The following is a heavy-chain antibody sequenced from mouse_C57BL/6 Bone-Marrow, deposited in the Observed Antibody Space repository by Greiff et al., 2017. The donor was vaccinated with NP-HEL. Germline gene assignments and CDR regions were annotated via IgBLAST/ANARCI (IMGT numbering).Heavy chain of an antibody. D-gene: IGHD1-1*01. J-gene: IGHJ3*01. V-gene: IGHV1-82*01. CDR2: IYPGDGDT. CDR3: ARSPITTVVGPFAY. CDR1: GYAFSSSW. Sequence: QVQLQQSGPELVKPGASVKISCKASGYAFSSSWMNWVKQRPGKGLEWIGRIYPGDGDTNYNGKFKGKATLTADKSSSTAYMQLSSLTSEDSAVYFCARSPITTVVGPFAYWGQGTLVTVSA.